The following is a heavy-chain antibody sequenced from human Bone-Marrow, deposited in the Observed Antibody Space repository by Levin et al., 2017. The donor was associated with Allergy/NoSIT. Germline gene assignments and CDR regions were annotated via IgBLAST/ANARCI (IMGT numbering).Heavy chain of an antibody. D-gene: IGHD3-9*01. Sequence: PGGSLRLSCAASGFTSAFPFTNAWMSWVRQAPGKGLQWVGRIKREIDGRTIDYAAPVKGRFTISRDDSENKLYLQMNNLKTEDTAVYYCAAGLGRSDLDSWGQGTLVTVSS. J-gene: IGHJ4*02. CDR3: AAGLGRSDLDS. V-gene: IGHV3-15*01. CDR2: IKREIDGRTI. CDR1: GFTSAFPFTNAW.